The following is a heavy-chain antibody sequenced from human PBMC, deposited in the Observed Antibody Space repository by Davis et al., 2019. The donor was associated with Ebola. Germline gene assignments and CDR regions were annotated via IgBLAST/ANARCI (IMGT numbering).Heavy chain of an antibody. D-gene: IGHD1-26*01. Sequence: PGGSLRLSCAASGLTFSDYYMSWIRQAPGKGLEWISYISSRDTMIYYADSVKGRFTISRDHAKNSLYLQMNSLRAEDTAVYYCVCGNYFAFDIWGQGTMATVSS. CDR1: GLTFSDYY. CDR2: ISSRDTMI. V-gene: IGHV3-11*01. CDR3: VCGNYFAFDI. J-gene: IGHJ3*02.